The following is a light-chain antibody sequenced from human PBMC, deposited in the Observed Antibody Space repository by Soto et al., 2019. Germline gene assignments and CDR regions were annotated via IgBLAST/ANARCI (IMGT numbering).Light chain of an antibody. V-gene: IGLV2-14*01. Sequence: QSVLTQPASVSGSPGQSITISCTGTSSEVGLYDYVSWYQQHPGKAPQLMIYAVSNRPSGVSNRFSASKSGNTASLFISGLQAEDEADYYCSSYTSDSSYVFGSGTKVTVL. CDR1: SSEVGLYDY. J-gene: IGLJ1*01. CDR2: AVS. CDR3: SSYTSDSSYV.